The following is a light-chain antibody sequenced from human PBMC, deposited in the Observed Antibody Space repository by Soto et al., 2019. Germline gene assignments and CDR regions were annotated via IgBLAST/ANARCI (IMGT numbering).Light chain of an antibody. CDR2: DAY. CDR1: QSFRGL. Sequence: EVVLTQSPVTLSLCPGERATLSCRASQSFRGLLAWYQQKPGQAPRLLIYDAYNRATGIPPRFSGSGSGTDFTLTISSLEPEDSAVYYCQQRHMSPITFGQGTRLEIK. J-gene: IGKJ5*01. V-gene: IGKV3-11*01. CDR3: QQRHMSPIT.